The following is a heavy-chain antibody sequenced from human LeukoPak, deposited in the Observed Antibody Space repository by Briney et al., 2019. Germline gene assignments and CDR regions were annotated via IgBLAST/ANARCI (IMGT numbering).Heavy chain of an antibody. CDR3: ASGGYCSGGSCYPEIYYYGMDV. V-gene: IGHV1-69*04. J-gene: IGHJ6*02. CDR1: GGTFSSYA. CDR2: IIPILGIA. D-gene: IGHD2-15*01. Sequence: ASVKVSCKASGGTFSSYAISWVRQAPGQGLEWMGRIIPILGIANYAQKFQGRVTITADKSTSTAYMELSSLRSEDTAVYYCASGGYCSGGSCYPEIYYYGMDVWGQGTTVTVSS.